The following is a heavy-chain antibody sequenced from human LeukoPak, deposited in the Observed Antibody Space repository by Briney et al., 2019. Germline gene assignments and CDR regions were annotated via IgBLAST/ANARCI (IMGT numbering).Heavy chain of an antibody. D-gene: IGHD3-22*01. Sequence: GGSLRLSCAASGFTFSSYSMNWVRQAPGKGLEWVSRINSDGSRTTYADYVKGRFTISRDNANNTLYLQMNSLRAEDTAVYYCARGANYDYRFDYWGQGTLVSVSS. V-gene: IGHV3-74*01. J-gene: IGHJ4*02. CDR1: GFTFSSYS. CDR2: INSDGSRT. CDR3: ARGANYDYRFDY.